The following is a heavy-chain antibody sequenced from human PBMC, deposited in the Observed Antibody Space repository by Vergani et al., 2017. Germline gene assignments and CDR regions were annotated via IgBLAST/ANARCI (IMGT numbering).Heavy chain of an antibody. V-gene: IGHV4-61*02. CDR2: IYTSGST. CDR3: ARGGVDTAMVIVHYYYGMDV. J-gene: IGHJ6*02. D-gene: IGHD5-18*01. CDR1: GGSISSGSYY. Sequence: QVQLQESGPGLVKPSQTLSLTCTVSGGSISSGSYYWSWIRPPAGKGLEWIGRIYTSGSTNYNPSLKSRVTISVDTSKNQFSLKLSSVTAADTAVYYCARGGVDTAMVIVHYYYGMDVWGQGTTVTVSS.